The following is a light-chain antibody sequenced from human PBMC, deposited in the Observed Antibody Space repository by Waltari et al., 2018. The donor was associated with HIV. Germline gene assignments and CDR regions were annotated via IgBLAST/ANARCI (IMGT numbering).Light chain of an antibody. Sequence: QSVLTQPPSASGTPGQRVTISCSGSSSSIGSNTVNWYQQLPGTAPTLLSYVYIQRPSGGPDRFSGSRYGTTASLAISWLQSEDEADYYCASWDDSLNGYVFGPGTKVTVL. J-gene: IGLJ1*01. CDR1: SSSIGSNT. CDR2: VYI. V-gene: IGLV1-44*01. CDR3: ASWDDSLNGYV.